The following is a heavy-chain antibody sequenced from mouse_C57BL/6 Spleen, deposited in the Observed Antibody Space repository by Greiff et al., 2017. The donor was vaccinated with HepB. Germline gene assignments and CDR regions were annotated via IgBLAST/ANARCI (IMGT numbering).Heavy chain of an antibody. Sequence: VQLQQSGPELVKPGASVKISCKASGYTFTDYYMNWVKQSHGKSLEWIGDINPNNGGTSYNQKFKGKATLTVDKSSSTAYMELRSLTSEDSAVYYCARYYGSSPYAMDYWGQGTSVTVSS. CDR1: GYTFTDYY. D-gene: IGHD1-1*01. CDR3: ARYYGSSPYAMDY. J-gene: IGHJ4*01. V-gene: IGHV1-26*01. CDR2: INPNNGGT.